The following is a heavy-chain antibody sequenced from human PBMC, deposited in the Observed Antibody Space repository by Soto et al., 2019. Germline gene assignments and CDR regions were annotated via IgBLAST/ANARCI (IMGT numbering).Heavy chain of an antibody. V-gene: IGHV3-23*01. CDR1: GFTFSSYA. D-gene: IGHD2-2*01. CDR3: AKYLPSIVVVPAYYFDY. Sequence: GGSLRLSCAASGFTFSSYAMSWVRQAPGKGLEWVSAISGSGGSTYYADSVKGRFTISRDNSKNTLYLQMNSLRAEDTAVYYCAKYLPSIVVVPAYYFDYWGQGTLVTVSS. CDR2: ISGSGGST. J-gene: IGHJ4*02.